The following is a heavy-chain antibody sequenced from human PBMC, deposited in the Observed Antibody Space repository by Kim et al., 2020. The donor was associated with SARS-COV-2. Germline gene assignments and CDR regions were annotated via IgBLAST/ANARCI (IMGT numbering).Heavy chain of an antibody. CDR2: ISYDGSNK. CDR3: ARDDCSSTSCYLVGYYYYGMDV. Sequence: GGSLRLSCAASGFTFSSYAMHWVRQAPGKGLEWVAVISYDGSNKYYADSVKGRFTISRDNSKNTLYLQMNSLRAEDTAVYYCARDDCSSTSCYLVGYYYYGMDVWGQGTTVTVSS. CDR1: GFTFSSYA. D-gene: IGHD2-2*01. V-gene: IGHV3-30-3*01. J-gene: IGHJ6*02.